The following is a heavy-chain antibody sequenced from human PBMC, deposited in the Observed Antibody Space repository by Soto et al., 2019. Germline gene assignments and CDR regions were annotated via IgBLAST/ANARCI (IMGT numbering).Heavy chain of an antibody. CDR3: ARVRLVVVATTEKTFDY. D-gene: IGHD2-15*01. CDR1: GGSISSSSYY. Sequence: QLQLQESGPGLVKPSETLSLTCTVSGGSISSSSYYWGWIRQPPGKGLEWIGSIYYSGSTYYNPSLKRRVTISVDTSKNQFSLKLSSVTAADTAVYYCARVRLVVVATTEKTFDYWGQGTLVTVSS. V-gene: IGHV4-39*01. CDR2: IYYSGST. J-gene: IGHJ4*02.